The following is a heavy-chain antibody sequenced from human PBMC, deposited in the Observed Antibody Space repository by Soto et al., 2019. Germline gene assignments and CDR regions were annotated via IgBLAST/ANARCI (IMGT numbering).Heavy chain of an antibody. Sequence: QLHLQESGPGLVKPSETLSLTCTVSGGSISSSSYSWGWIRQPPGKGLEYIGRIFDSGSTYYNPSLKSRVTISVDTSKNQCSLKLSSVTAADTAVYYCARRTAVAEYWGQGTLVTVSS. V-gene: IGHV4-39*01. J-gene: IGHJ4*02. CDR2: IFDSGST. D-gene: IGHD6-19*01. CDR3: ARRTAVAEY. CDR1: GGSISSSSYS.